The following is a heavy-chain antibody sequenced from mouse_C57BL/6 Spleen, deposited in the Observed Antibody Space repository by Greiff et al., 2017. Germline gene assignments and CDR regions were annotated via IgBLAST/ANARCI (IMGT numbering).Heavy chain of an antibody. Sequence: QVQLQQPGAELVRPGSSVKLSCKASGYTFTSYWMHWVKQRPIQGLEWIGNIDPSDSETHSNQKFKDKATLTVDKSSSTAYMQLSSLTSEDSAVYYCARVGIYDGYSAWFAYWGQGTLVTVSA. J-gene: IGHJ3*01. D-gene: IGHD2-3*01. CDR1: GYTFTSYW. CDR3: ARVGIYDGYSAWFAY. V-gene: IGHV1-52*01. CDR2: IDPSDSET.